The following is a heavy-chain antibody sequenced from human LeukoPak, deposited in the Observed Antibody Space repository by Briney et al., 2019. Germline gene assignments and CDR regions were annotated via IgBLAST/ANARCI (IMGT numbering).Heavy chain of an antibody. Sequence: PGASVKVSCKASGFTFTSYAITWVRQAPGQGLEWMGWISAYNGHTNYARNLQGRVTMTTDTSTSTAYMELRSLRSDDTAVYFCARIRDSSGWPWRAFDIWGQGTMVTVSS. D-gene: IGHD6-19*01. CDR2: ISAYNGHT. CDR1: GFTFTSYA. V-gene: IGHV1-18*04. CDR3: ARIRDSSGWPWRAFDI. J-gene: IGHJ3*02.